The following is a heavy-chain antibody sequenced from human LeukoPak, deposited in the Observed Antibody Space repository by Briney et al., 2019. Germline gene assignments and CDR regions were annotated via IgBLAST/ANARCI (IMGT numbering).Heavy chain of an antibody. CDR1: GGSISGYY. CDR2: IYDSGST. V-gene: IGHV4-59*01. D-gene: IGHD6-19*01. CDR3: ARDRREVAGYDY. J-gene: IGHJ4*02. Sequence: SETLSLTCAVSGGSISGYYWSWIRQPPGKGLEWIGYIYDSGSTNYNPSLKSRVTISVDTSKNQFSLKLNSVTAADTAVYYCARDRREVAGYDYWGQGTLVTVSS.